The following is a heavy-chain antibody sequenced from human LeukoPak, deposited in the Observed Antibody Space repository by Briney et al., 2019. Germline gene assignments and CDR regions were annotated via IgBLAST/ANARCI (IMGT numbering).Heavy chain of an antibody. CDR3: ARPSAGDSRLDY. CDR2: IIPMLGIA. J-gene: IGHJ4*02. D-gene: IGHD3-16*01. Sequence: SVKVSCKASGGTCSNYAISWVRQAPGQGLEWVGRIIPMLGIANYAQKFQGRVTITADKSTSTAYMELSSLRSEDTAVYYCARPSAGDSRLDYWGQGTLVTVSS. V-gene: IGHV1-69*04. CDR1: GGTCSNYA.